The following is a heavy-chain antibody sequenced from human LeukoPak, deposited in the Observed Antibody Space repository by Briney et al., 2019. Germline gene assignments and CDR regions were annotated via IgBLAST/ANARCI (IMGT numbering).Heavy chain of an antibody. CDR1: GGTFSSYA. D-gene: IGHD3-10*01. CDR3: ARGVFRGYYYYYMDV. J-gene: IGHJ6*03. V-gene: IGHV1-69*01. CDR2: IIPIFGTA. Sequence: ASVKVSCKASGGTFSSYAISWVRQAPGQGLEWMGGIIPIFGTANYAQKFQGRVTITADESTSTAYMELSSLRSEDTAVYYCARGVFRGYYYYYMDVWGKGTTVTVSS.